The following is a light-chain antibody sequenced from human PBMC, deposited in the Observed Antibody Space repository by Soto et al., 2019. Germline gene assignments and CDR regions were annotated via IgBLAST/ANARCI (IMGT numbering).Light chain of an antibody. V-gene: IGLV2-23*02. CDR1: SSDVGTYNL. CDR2: EVN. CDR3: SSHAGRSTFVV. Sequence: QSVLTQPASVSGSPGQSITISCTGTSSDVGTYNLVSWYQQYPGKAPKLLIYEVNKRPSAISNRFSGSKSGNTASLTISGLQADEEADYYCSSHAGRSTFVVFGGVTKLTVL. J-gene: IGLJ3*02.